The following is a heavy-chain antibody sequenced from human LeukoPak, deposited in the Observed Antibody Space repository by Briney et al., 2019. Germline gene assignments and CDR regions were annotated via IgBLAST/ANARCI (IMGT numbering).Heavy chain of an antibody. V-gene: IGHV3-7*02. CDR2: INQDGSEK. CDR1: GFTFRRYW. Sequence: GGSLRLSCAASGFTFRRYWMSWARQASGKGLEWVANINQDGSEKYYVDSVKGRFTISRDNAKNSLYPQMNSLRAEDTAVYYCVGLGENYWGQGTLVTVSS. CDR3: VGLGENY. D-gene: IGHD3-10*01. J-gene: IGHJ4*02.